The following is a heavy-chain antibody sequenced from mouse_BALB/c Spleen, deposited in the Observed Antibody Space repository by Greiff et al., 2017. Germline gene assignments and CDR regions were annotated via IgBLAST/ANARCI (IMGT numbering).Heavy chain of an antibody. CDR2: IRSKSNNYAT. CDR1: GFTFNTYA. V-gene: IGHV10-1*02. CDR3: VRGRYDYFDY. J-gene: IGHJ2*01. Sequence: EVQGVESGGGLVQPKGSLKLSCAASGFTFNTYAMNWVRQAPGKGLEWVARIRSKSNNYATYYADSVKDRFTISRDDSQSMLYLQMNNLKTEDTAMYYCVRGRYDYFDYWGQGTTLTVSS. D-gene: IGHD2-14*01.